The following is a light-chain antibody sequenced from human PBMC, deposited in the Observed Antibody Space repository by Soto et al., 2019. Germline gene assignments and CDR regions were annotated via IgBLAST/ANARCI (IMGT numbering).Light chain of an antibody. J-gene: IGLJ1*01. CDR1: SSDVGGYNY. CDR2: DVS. CDR3: SSYAGAHIV. V-gene: IGLV2-8*01. Sequence: QSALTQPPSASGSPGQSVTISCPGTSSDVGGYNYVSWYQQHPGKAPRLMIYDVSQRPSGVPDRFSGSKSGNTASLTVSGLHAEDEADYYCSSYAGAHIVFGTGTKVTVL.